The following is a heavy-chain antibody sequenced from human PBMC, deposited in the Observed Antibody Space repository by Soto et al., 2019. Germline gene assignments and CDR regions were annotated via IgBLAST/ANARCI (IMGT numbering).Heavy chain of an antibody. CDR1: GFSLSTSGMC. CDR3: ARTNSSSWYNWFDP. CDR2: IDWDDDK. V-gene: IGHV2-70*01. D-gene: IGHD6-13*01. Sequence: SGPTLVNPTQALTLTCTFSGFSLSTSGMCVSWIRQPPGKALEWLALIDWDDDKYYSTSLKTRLTISKDTSKNQVVLTMTNMDPVDTATYYCARTNSSSWYNWFDPWGQGTLVTVSS. J-gene: IGHJ5*02.